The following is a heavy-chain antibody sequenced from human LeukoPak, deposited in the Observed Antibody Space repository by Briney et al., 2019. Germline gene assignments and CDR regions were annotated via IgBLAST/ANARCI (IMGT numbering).Heavy chain of an antibody. CDR3: ASPVKYYDTWSGYPPFDY. V-gene: IGHV1-69*13. CDR2: ITPMSGTA. CDR1: GGTFNNFA. J-gene: IGHJ4*02. Sequence: SVKVSCKASGGTFNNFAISWVRQAPGQGLEWVGGITPMSGTANYAQKFQGRVTITADESTSTAYMELSSLRSEDTAIYYCASPVKYYDTWSGYPPFDYWGQGTLVTVSS. D-gene: IGHD3-3*01.